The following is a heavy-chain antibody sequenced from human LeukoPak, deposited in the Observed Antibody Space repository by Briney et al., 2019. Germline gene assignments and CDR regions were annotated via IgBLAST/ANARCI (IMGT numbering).Heavy chain of an antibody. CDR1: GFTFTSYW. Sequence: GGSLRLSCEASGFTFTSYWMSWVCQAPGKGLEWVANIKPDGSEKYYVDSVTGRFTISRDNAKNSLYLQTNSLRAEDTAVYYCARDRSRSVYWGQGTLVTVSS. CDR3: ARDRSRSVY. J-gene: IGHJ4*02. CDR2: IKPDGSEK. D-gene: IGHD3-3*01. V-gene: IGHV3-7*01.